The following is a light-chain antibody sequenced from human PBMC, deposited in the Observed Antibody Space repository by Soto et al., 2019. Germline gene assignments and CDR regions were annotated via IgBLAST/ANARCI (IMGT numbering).Light chain of an antibody. V-gene: IGKV3-20*01. CDR3: QQYGSSPLT. Sequence: IVLTPSTSTPPLSPRERPTLSCRASQSVSNNYLAWYQQKPGQAPRLLIYGASSRATGIPDRFSGSGSGTDFTLTISRLEPEDFAVYYCQQYGSSPLTFGGGTKVDI. CDR2: GAS. J-gene: IGKJ4*01. CDR1: QSVSNNY.